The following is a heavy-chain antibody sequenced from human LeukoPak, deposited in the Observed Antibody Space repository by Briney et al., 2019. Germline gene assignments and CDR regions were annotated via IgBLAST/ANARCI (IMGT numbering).Heavy chain of an antibody. CDR3: ARDPTTSYYYDSSGYYPDY. CDR2: INPNSGGT. CDR1: GYTFTGYY. Sequence: GASVKVSCKASGYTFTGYYMHWVRQAPGQGLEWMGRINPNSGGTNYAQKFQGRVTMTRDTSISTAYMELSRLRSDDTAVYYCARDPTTSYYYDSSGYYPDYWGQGTLVTVSS. V-gene: IGHV1-2*06. J-gene: IGHJ4*02. D-gene: IGHD3-22*01.